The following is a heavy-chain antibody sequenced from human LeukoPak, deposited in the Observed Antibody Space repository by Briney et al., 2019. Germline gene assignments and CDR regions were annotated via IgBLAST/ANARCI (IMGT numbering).Heavy chain of an antibody. CDR1: GGTFSSYA. Sequence: ASVKVSCKASGGTFSSYAISWVRQAPGQGLEWMGWVNAGNGNAEYSQKFQGRVTIIRDTSASTGYMELSSLRSEDTAVYYCARDRSVVTAIRDAFDIWGQGTMVTVSS. CDR3: ARDRSVVTAIRDAFDI. CDR2: VNAGNGNA. D-gene: IGHD2-21*02. J-gene: IGHJ3*02. V-gene: IGHV1-3*01.